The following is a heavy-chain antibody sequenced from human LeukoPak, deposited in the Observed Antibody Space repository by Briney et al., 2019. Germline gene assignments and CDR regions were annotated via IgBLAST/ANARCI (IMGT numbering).Heavy chain of an antibody. CDR3: ARDQVQLERHDYYYYYGMDV. CDR2: TYYRSKWYN. Sequence: SQTLSLTCAISGDSVSSNSAAWNWIRQSPSRGLEWLGRTYYRSKWYNDYAVSVKSRITINPDTSKNQFSLQLNSVTPEDTAVYYCARDQVQLERHDYYYYYGMDVWGKGTTVTVSS. D-gene: IGHD1-1*01. J-gene: IGHJ6*04. V-gene: IGHV6-1*01. CDR1: GDSVSSNSAA.